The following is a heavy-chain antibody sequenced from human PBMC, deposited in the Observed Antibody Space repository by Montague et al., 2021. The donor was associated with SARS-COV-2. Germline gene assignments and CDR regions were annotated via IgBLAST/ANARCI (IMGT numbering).Heavy chain of an antibody. J-gene: IGHJ5*02. CDR2: VSHPGSA. CDR3: ARGGYNGLIFVISYRYCFDP. V-gene: IGHV4-34*01. D-gene: IGHD3/OR15-3a*01. CDR1: TEAFNGYY. Sequence: SETLSLTCAVYTEAFNGYYWTWIRQPPGKGLEWIGEVSHPGSAKYNPSLKSRVTISVDTYRKQVSLRLTSVTAADTATYYCARGGYNGLIFVISYRYCFDPWGQGTLVTVSS.